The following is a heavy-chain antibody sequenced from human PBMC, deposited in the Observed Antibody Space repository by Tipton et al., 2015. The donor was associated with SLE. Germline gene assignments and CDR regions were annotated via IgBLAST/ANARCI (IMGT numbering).Heavy chain of an antibody. CDR2: ISAYNGNT. CDR1: GYTFSDYF. J-gene: IGHJ4*02. Sequence: QLMQSGAEVKKPGASVKISCKASGYTFSDYFIHWVRQAPGQGLEWMGWISAYNGNTHYAQKLQGRVTMTTDTSRSTAYMELRSLRSDDTAVYYCARVAGLLGMEYWGQGTLVTVSS. CDR3: ARVAGLLGMEY. D-gene: IGHD2-21*01. V-gene: IGHV1-18*04.